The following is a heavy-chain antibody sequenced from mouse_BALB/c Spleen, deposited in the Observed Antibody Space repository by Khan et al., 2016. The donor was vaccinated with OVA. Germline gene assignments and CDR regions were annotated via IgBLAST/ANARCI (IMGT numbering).Heavy chain of an antibody. CDR3: ARSYYYSISTWIAY. CDR2: IDPSDTYT. Sequence: QVQLQQSGAELVKPGASVKLSCKASGYTFTSYWMHWMKQRPGQGLEWIAEIDPSDTYTNYNQNFKGKATMTVDKSSSTAYMLLSRLTTEDSSVDYCARSYYYSISTWIAYWGQGTLVTVSA. D-gene: IGHD1-1*01. V-gene: IGHV1-69*02. J-gene: IGHJ3*01. CDR1: GYTFTSYW.